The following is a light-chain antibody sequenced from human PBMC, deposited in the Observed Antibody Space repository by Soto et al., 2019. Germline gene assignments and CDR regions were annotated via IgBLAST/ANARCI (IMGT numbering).Light chain of an antibody. CDR1: LSVTSDY. V-gene: IGKV3-20*01. Sequence: EIVWTRSQGTLSFSPGERATLSCTASLSVTSDYLAWYQQKPGPAPRLLISGASSRATGTPDRFSGSGSGTDFTLTTSSLEPEYFAVYYCLQYGTSPFTVGQGTLLVIK. CDR3: LQYGTSPFT. CDR2: GAS. J-gene: IGKJ5*01.